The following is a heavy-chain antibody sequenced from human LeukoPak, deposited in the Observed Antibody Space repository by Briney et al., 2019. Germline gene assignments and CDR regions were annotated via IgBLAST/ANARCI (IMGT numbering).Heavy chain of an antibody. D-gene: IGHD2/OR15-2a*01. Sequence: SETLSLTCTVSGGSMSRDYWGWVRQTPGSGLEWIGYTYYSGGTYYNPSLKIRISISIDTSKNQFSLKLDSVTSADTAVYYCASGYYFPDYWGQGALVTVSS. V-gene: IGHV4-59*01. CDR3: ASGYYFPDY. J-gene: IGHJ4*02. CDR2: TYYSGGT. CDR1: GGSMSRDY.